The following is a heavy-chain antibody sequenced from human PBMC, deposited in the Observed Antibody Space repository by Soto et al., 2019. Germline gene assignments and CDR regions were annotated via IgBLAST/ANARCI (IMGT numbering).Heavy chain of an antibody. D-gene: IGHD6-13*01. V-gene: IGHV3-11*01. CDR3: VRPYYSSSWFPFDR. Sequence: PGGSLRLSCTCSGFDFVDYYMSWIRQAPGKGLEWVSYIDSGDGTTYYTDSVKGRFTISRDNAKKTVYLQMSSLRVEDTALYYFVRPYYSSSWFPFDRWGQGTLVTVS. CDR1: GFDFVDYY. J-gene: IGHJ4*02. CDR2: IDSGDGTT.